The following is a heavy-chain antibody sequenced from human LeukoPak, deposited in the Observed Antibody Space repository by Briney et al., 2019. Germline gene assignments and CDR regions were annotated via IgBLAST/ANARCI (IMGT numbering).Heavy chain of an antibody. CDR1: GYTFTSYY. J-gene: IGHJ4*02. D-gene: IGHD5-24*01. V-gene: IGHV1-46*01. Sequence: ASVKVSCKASGYTFTSYYMHWVRQAPGQGLEWMGIINPSGGSTSYARKFQGRVTMTRDTSTSTVYMELSSLRSEDTAVYYCARARSDEDGYNYYFVYWGQGTLVTVSS. CDR3: ARARSDEDGYNYYFVY. CDR2: INPSGGST.